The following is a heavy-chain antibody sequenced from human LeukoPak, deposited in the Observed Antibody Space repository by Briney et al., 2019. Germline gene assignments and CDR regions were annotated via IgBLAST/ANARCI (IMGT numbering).Heavy chain of an antibody. D-gene: IGHD6-19*01. Sequence: PSETLSLTCAVYGGSFSGYYWSWIRQPPGKGLEWIGEINHSGSTNYNPSLKSRVTISVDTSKNQFSLKLTSVTAADTAVYYCARDLSSGWENFDYWGQGTLVTVSS. CDR2: INHSGST. CDR1: GGSFSGYY. J-gene: IGHJ4*02. V-gene: IGHV4-34*01. CDR3: ARDLSSGWENFDY.